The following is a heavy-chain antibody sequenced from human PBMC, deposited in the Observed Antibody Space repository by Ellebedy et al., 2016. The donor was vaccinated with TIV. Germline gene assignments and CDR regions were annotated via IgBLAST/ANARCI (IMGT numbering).Heavy chain of an antibody. D-gene: IGHD3-3*01. Sequence: SETLSLTCAVYGGSFSGYSWSWIRQPPGKGLEWIGEINHSGSTNYNPSLKSRVTISVDTSKNQFSLKLSSVTAADTAVYYCARVDYGFWSGYPFDYWGQGTLVTVSS. CDR3: ARVDYGFWSGYPFDY. J-gene: IGHJ4*02. CDR1: GGSFSGYS. CDR2: INHSGST. V-gene: IGHV4-34*01.